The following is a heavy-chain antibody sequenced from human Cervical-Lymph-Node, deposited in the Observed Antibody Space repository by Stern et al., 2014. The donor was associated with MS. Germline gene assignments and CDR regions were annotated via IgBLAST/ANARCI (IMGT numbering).Heavy chain of an antibody. V-gene: IGHV4-31*03. CDR1: GGSISSGGYY. CDR3: ARVVYDFWSGYYTLDY. CDR2: IYYSGST. J-gene: IGHJ4*02. Sequence: QLQLQESGPGLVKPSQTLSLTCTVSGGSISSGGYYWSWIRQHPGKGLEWIGYIYYSGSTYYNPSLKSRVTISVDTSKNQCSLKVRSVTAADTAVYYCARVVYDFWSGYYTLDYWGQGTLVTVSS. D-gene: IGHD3-3*01.